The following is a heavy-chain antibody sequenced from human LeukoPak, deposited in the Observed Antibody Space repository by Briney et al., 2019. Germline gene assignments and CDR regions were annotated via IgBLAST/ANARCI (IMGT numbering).Heavy chain of an antibody. Sequence: SETLSLTCTVSGGSISSYYWSWIRQPPGKGLEWIGYIYYSGSTNYNPSLKSRVTISVKTSKNQFSLKLSSVTAADTAVYYCARDRLVVPAMAYYCYIDVWGKGTTVTVSS. J-gene: IGHJ6*03. V-gene: IGHV4-59*01. CDR2: IYYSGST. D-gene: IGHD2-2*01. CDR1: GGSISSYY. CDR3: ARDRLVVPAMAYYCYIDV.